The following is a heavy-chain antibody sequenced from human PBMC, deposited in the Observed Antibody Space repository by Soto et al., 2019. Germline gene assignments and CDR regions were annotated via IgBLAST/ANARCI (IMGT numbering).Heavy chain of an antibody. V-gene: IGHV3-48*01. CDR3: ASVLGSRRSGSYPSY. CDR2: ISTNNDAI. Sequence: EVQLVESGGGLVQPGGSLRLSCAASGFSISDCSMNWVRRAPGKGLEWISYISTNNDAIYYADSVKGRFTISRDNAKNSLYLQMNSLRAEDTALYYCASVLGSRRSGSYPSYWGQGTQVTVSS. CDR1: GFSISDCS. D-gene: IGHD3-10*01. J-gene: IGHJ4*02.